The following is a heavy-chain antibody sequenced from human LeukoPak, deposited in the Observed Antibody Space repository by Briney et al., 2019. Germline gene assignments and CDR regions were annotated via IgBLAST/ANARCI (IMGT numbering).Heavy chain of an antibody. CDR2: ISGSGGST. CDR1: GFTFSSYA. J-gene: IGHJ6*03. CDR3: ARGGNTYYYGSGSYFYYYYYYMDV. D-gene: IGHD3-10*01. Sequence: GGSLRLSCAASGFTFSSYAMSWVRQAPGKGLEWVSAISGSGGSTYYADSVKGRFTISRDNSKNTLYLQMNSLRAEDTAVYYCARGGNTYYYGSGSYFYYYYYYMDVWGKGTTVTISS. V-gene: IGHV3-23*01.